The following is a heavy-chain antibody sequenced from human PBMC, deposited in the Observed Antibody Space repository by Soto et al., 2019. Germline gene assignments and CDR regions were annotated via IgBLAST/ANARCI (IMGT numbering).Heavy chain of an antibody. D-gene: IGHD2-21*02. CDR2: IWYDGSNK. CDR1: GFTFSSYG. V-gene: IGHV3-33*01. J-gene: IGHJ4*02. Sequence: GGSLRLSCAASGFTFSSYGMHWVRQAPGKGLEWVAVIWYDGSNKYYADSVKGRFTISRDNSKNTLYLQMNSLRAEDTAVYYCAREHIVVVTAIHAVDYWGQGTLVTVSS. CDR3: AREHIVVVTAIHAVDY.